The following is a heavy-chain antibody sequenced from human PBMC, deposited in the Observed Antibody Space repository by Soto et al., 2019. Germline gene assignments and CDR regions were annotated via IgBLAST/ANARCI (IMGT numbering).Heavy chain of an antibody. V-gene: IGHV3-23*01. CDR1: GFTFSTYA. CDR3: AREAGHPIFCYYCGMDV. Sequence: PGGSLRLSCAASGFTFSTYAMAWVRQAPGKGLEWVSAMTGSGASTYYADSVKSRFTISRDNSKNTLYLQMNSLRAEDTAVYYCAREAGHPIFCYYCGMDVWGQGTTVTVSS. D-gene: IGHD6-13*01. J-gene: IGHJ6*02. CDR2: MTGSGAST.